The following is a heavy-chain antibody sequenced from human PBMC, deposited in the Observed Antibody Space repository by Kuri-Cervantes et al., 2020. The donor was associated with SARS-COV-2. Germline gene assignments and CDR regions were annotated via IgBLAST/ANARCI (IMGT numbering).Heavy chain of an antibody. CDR2: IIPIFGTA. J-gene: IGHJ4*02. CDR1: GYTFTGHY. CDR3: ARVKDSSSSYFDY. D-gene: IGHD6-6*01. Sequence: SVKVSCKASGYTFTGHYMHWVRQAPGQGLEWMGGIIPIFGTANYAQKFQGRVTITTDESTSTAYMELSSLRSEDTALYYCARVKDSSSSYFDYWGQGNPVTVSS. V-gene: IGHV1-69*05.